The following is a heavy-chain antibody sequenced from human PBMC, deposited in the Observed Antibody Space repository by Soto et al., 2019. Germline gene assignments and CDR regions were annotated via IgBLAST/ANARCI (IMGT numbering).Heavy chain of an antibody. CDR3: ARARLGGRLDAFDI. J-gene: IGHJ3*02. D-gene: IGHD2-15*01. Sequence: ASVKVSCXASGYTFTSYDINWVRQATGQGLEWMGWMNPNSGNTGYAQKFQGRVTMTRNTSISTAYMELSSLRSEDTAVYYCARARLGGRLDAFDIWGQGTMVTVSS. V-gene: IGHV1-8*01. CDR2: MNPNSGNT. CDR1: GYTFTSYD.